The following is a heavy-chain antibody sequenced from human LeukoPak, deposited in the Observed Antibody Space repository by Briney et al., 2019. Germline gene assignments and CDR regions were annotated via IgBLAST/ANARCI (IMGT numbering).Heavy chain of an antibody. CDR3: SRVGTDYYYMDV. J-gene: IGHJ6*03. D-gene: IGHD1-1*01. CDR2: INPNSGGT. V-gene: IGHV1-2*02. Sequence: ASVKVSCKTSGYTFTGYYMHWLRQAPGQGLEWMGWINPNSGGTNYAQKFQGRVTMTRDTSISTAYMELSRLRSDDTAVYYCSRVGTDYYYMDVWGKGTTVTVSS. CDR1: GYTFTGYY.